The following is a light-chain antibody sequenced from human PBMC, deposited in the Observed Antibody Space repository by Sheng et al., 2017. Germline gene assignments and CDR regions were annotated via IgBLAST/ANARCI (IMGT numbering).Light chain of an antibody. V-gene: IGKV2-28*01. Sequence: DIVMTQSPLSLPVTPGEPASISCRSSQSLLHRNGYNYLDWYLQKAGQSPQLLIYLGSNRASGVPDRFSGSGSGTDFTLKISRVEAEDVGVYYCMQALQTPPTFGGGTKVEI. J-gene: IGKJ4*01. CDR2: LGS. CDR3: MQALQTPPT. CDR1: QSLLHRNGYNY.